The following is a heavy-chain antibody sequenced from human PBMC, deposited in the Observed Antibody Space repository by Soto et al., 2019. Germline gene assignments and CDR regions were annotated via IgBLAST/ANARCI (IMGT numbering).Heavy chain of an antibody. J-gene: IGHJ3*02. CDR3: ARGITMVRGVILDAFDI. V-gene: IGHV1-3*01. CDR2: INAGNGNT. Sequence: QVQLVQSGAEVKKPGASVKVSCKASGYTFISYAMHWVRQAPGQRLEWMGWINAGNGNTKYSQKFQGRVTITRDTSASTAYMELSSLRSEDTAVYYCARGITMVRGVILDAFDIWGQGTMVTVSS. CDR1: GYTFISYA. D-gene: IGHD3-10*01.